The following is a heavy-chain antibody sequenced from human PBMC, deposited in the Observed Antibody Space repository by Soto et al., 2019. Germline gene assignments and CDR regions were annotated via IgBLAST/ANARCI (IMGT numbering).Heavy chain of an antibody. J-gene: IGHJ4*02. CDR1: GGSVSGYH. CDR2: INNNGNT. V-gene: IGHV4-59*08. CDR3: ARQVGGWAPWYFDY. Sequence: PSETLSLTCNVSGGSVSGYHWSWIRQPPGKGLEWIGYINNNGNTDYNPSLESRVTISVDTSKNQISLSLTSVTAADTAVYYCARQVGGWAPWYFDYWGQGTLVTVSS. D-gene: IGHD6-19*01.